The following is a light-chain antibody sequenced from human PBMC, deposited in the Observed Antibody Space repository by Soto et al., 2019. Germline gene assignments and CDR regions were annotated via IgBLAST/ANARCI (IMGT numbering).Light chain of an antibody. Sequence: QSALTQPASVSGSPGQSITIACTGTSSDVGGYKYVSWYQHHPGKAPKLMIYEVSNRPSGVSNRFSGSKSGNTASLTISGLQAEDEADYYFSKYSSSIQIYGTGPKVAVL. J-gene: IGLJ1*01. CDR3: SKYSSSIQI. CDR2: EVS. CDR1: SSDVGGYKY. V-gene: IGLV2-14*01.